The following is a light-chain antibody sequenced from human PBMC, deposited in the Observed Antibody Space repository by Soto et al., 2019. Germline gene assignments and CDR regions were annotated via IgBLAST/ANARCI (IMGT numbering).Light chain of an antibody. V-gene: IGLV2-14*01. Sequence: QSALTQPASVSGSPGQSITISCTGTSSDVGGYNYVSWYQQHPGKAPKLMIYDVNNRPSGISNRFSGSKSGNTASLTISGLQADDEADYYCSSYTGSSILGVFGGGTKLTVL. J-gene: IGLJ2*01. CDR1: SSDVGGYNY. CDR2: DVN. CDR3: SSYTGSSILGV.